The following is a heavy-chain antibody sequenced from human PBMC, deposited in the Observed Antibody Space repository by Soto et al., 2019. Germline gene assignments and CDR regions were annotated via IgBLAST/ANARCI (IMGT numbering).Heavy chain of an antibody. D-gene: IGHD3-9*01. V-gene: IGHV4-31*03. CDR3: ARGSRRAVRYFDWLLPGY. CDR1: GGSISSGGYY. CDR2: IYYSGST. Sequence: SETLSLTCTVSGGSISSGGYYWSWIRQHPGKGLEWIGYIYYSGSTYYNPSLKSRVTISVDTSKNQFSLKLSSVTAADTAVYYCARGSRRAVRYFDWLLPGYWGQGTLVTVSS. J-gene: IGHJ4*02.